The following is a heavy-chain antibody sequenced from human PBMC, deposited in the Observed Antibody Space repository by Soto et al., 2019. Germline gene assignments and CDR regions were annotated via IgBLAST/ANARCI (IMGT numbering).Heavy chain of an antibody. CDR2: ISGSGGST. V-gene: IGHV3-23*01. CDR3: ARDVVPHLDSGWSTRWFDP. CDR1: GFTFSSYA. D-gene: IGHD6-19*01. Sequence: GGSLRLSCAASGFTFSSYAMSWVRQAPGKGLEWVSAISGSGGSTYYADSVKGRFTISRDNSKNTLYLQMNSLRAEDTAVYYCARDVVPHLDSGWSTRWFDPWGQGILVTVSS. J-gene: IGHJ5*02.